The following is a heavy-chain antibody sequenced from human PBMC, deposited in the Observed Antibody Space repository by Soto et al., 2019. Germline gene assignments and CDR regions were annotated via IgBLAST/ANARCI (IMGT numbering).Heavy chain of an antibody. CDR1: CGSISSYY. V-gene: IGHV4-59*01. CDR2: IYYSGST. D-gene: IGHD3-9*01. J-gene: IGHJ5*02. CDR3: ARGRGYDILTGYYGWFDT. Sequence: PSETLSLTCTVSCGSISSYYWSWIRQPPGKGLEWIGYIYYSGSTNYNPSLKSRVTISVDTSKNQFSLKLSSVTAADTAVYYCARGRGYDILTGYYGWFDTWGQGTLVPVSP.